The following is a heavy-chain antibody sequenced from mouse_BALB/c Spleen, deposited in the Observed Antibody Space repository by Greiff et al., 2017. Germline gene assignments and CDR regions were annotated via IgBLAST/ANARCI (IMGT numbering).Heavy chain of an antibody. CDR3: ARGGVCYAIDY. CDR1: GYTFTDYT. CDR2: INPNNGGT. Sequence: EVQLQQSGPELVKPGASVKISCKTSGYTFTDYTMHWVKQSPGKSLEWIGGINPNNGGTSYNQKFKGKATLTVDKSYSTAYMELRSLTSEDAAIYYFARGGVCYAIDYWGQGTTVTVSS. V-gene: IGHV1-18*01. J-gene: IGHJ4*01.